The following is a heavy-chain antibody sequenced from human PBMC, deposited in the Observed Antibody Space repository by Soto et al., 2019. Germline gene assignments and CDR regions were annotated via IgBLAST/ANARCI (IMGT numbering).Heavy chain of an antibody. CDR3: ARRWGTSFGF. Sequence: QVQLQESGPGLVKPSETLSLTCTVSGGSISSYYWSWIRQPPGKGLEWIGYIYYSGSTNYNPSLKSRVTISVDSSKTQFSLKVSAVTAADTAVYYCARRWGTSFGFWGQGTLVTVSS. CDR2: IYYSGST. J-gene: IGHJ4*02. CDR1: GGSISSYY. V-gene: IGHV4-59*01. D-gene: IGHD7-27*01.